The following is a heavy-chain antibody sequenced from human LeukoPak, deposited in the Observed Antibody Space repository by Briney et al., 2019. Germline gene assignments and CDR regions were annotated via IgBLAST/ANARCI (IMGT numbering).Heavy chain of an antibody. D-gene: IGHD3-10*02. CDR3: AELGITMIGGV. V-gene: IGHV3-23*01. J-gene: IGHJ6*04. CDR2: ISGDAGRT. Sequence: GGTLRLSCVASGFTFSSYGMNWVRQAPGKGLEWVSGISGDAGRTYYADSVKGRFTISRDNAKNSLYLQMNSLRAEDTAVYYCAELGITMIGGVWGKGTTVTISS. CDR1: GFTFSSYG.